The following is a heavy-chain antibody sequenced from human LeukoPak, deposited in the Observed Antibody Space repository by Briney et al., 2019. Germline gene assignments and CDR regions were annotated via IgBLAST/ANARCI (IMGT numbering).Heavy chain of an antibody. Sequence: PGGSLRLSCAASGFTFSDYYMSWIRQAPGKGLEWVSYISSSGNTIYYADSLKGRFTISRDNAKNSLFLQMNSLRAEDTAVYYCAREGMTTVTHFDCWGQGTLVTVSS. CDR3: AREGMTTVTHFDC. V-gene: IGHV3-11*01. CDR2: ISSSGNTI. CDR1: GFTFSDYY. D-gene: IGHD4-17*01. J-gene: IGHJ4*02.